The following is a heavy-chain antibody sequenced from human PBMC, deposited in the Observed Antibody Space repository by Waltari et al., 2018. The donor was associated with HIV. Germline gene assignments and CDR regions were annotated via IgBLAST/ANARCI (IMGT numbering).Heavy chain of an antibody. D-gene: IGHD2-21*02. Sequence: EVQLVVSGGGLVQPGGSLRLCCAASGFIVSSQFMSWVRQAPWKGLEWVSVIYSGGSTYYADSVKGRFTISRDNSKNTLYLQMNSLRAEDTAVYYCASIAYCGGDCYPRGMDVWGQGTTVTVSS. CDR1: GFIVSSQF. CDR3: ASIAYCGGDCYPRGMDV. J-gene: IGHJ6*02. CDR2: IYSGGST. V-gene: IGHV3-66*01.